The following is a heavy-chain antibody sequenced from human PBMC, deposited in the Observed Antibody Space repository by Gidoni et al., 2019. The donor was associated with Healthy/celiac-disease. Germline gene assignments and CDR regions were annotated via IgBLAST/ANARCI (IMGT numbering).Heavy chain of an antibody. D-gene: IGHD6-19*01. CDR3: AKDRVAVAGTFDD. V-gene: IGHV3-23*01. CDR1: GFTFSSYA. CDR2: ISGSGGST. J-gene: IGHJ4*02. Sequence: EVQLLESGGGLVQPGGSLRLSCAASGFTFSSYAMSWVRQAPGKGLEWVSAISGSGGSTYYADSVKGRCTISRDNSKNTLYLQMNSRRAEDTAVYYCAKDRVAVAGTFDDWGQGTLVTVSS.